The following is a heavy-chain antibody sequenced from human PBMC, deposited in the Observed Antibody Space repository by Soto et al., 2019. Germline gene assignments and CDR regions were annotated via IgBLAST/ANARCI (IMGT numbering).Heavy chain of an antibody. CDR2: IYYSGST. V-gene: IGHV4-39*01. CDR1: GGSISSSSYY. J-gene: IGHJ5*02. Sequence: SETLSLTCTVSGGSISSSSYYWGWIRQPPGKGLEWIGSIYYSGSTYYNPSLKSRVTISVDTSKNQFSLKLSSVTAADTAVNYXVSGGHCGAYSCYTPVHWCDPWGQGNLVSVS. CDR3: VSGGHCGAYSCYTPVHWCDP. D-gene: IGHD2-2*02.